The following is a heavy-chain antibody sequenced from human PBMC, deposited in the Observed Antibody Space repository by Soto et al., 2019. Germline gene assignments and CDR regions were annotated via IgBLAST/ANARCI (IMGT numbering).Heavy chain of an antibody. V-gene: IGHV3-23*01. Sequence: GGSLRLSCAASGFTLSSYAMSWVRPAPGKGLEWVSATRGSGGSTYYADSVKGRFTISRDNSKNTLYLQMNSLRAEDTAVYYCAKVDYGDYGDAVVYYYYMDVWGKGTTVTVSS. CDR2: TRGSGGST. D-gene: IGHD4-17*01. J-gene: IGHJ6*03. CDR3: AKVDYGDYGDAVVYYYYMDV. CDR1: GFTLSSYA.